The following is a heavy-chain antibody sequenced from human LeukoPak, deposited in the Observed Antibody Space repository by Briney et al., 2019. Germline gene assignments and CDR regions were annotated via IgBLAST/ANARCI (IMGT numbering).Heavy chain of an antibody. D-gene: IGHD3-3*01. CDR3: ATVTYVGVGDY. J-gene: IGHJ4*02. CDR2: ISSSSSYI. V-gene: IGHV3-21*01. CDR1: GFTFSSYS. Sequence: KPGGSLRLSCAASGFTFSSYSMNWVRQAPGKGLEWVSSISSSSSYIYYADSVMGRFTISRDNAKNSLYLQMNSLRAEDTAVYYCATVTYVGVGDYWGQGTLVTVSS.